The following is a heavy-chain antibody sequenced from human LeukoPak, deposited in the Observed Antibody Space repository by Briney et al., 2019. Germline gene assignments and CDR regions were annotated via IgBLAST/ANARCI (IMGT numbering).Heavy chain of an antibody. J-gene: IGHJ4*02. V-gene: IGHV3-33*01. CDR3: ARAKSTKYYFDY. Sequence: GGSLRLSCAASGFTFSRNGMHWVRQAPGKGLEWVAVILPDGSDKYYADSVTGRFTISRDNSKNTLYLQMNSLRADDTAVYYCARAKSTKYYFDYWGQGTLVTVSS. CDR2: ILPDGSDK. CDR1: GFTFSRNG.